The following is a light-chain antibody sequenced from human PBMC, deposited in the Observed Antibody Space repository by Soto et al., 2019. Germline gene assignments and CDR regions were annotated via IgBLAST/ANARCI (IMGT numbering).Light chain of an antibody. J-gene: IGKJ4*01. V-gene: IGKV1-8*01. CDR1: QGISSY. Sequence: FSASTGDSVTITCRASQGISSYLAWYQQKPGKAPKLLIYAASTLQSGVPSRFSGSGSGTDFTLTISCLQSEDFATYYCQQYYSYPLTFGGGTKVDIK. CDR3: QQYYSYPLT. CDR2: AAS.